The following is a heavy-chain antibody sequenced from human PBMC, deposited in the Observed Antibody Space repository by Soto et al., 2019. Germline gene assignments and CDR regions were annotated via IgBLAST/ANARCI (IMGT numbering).Heavy chain of an antibody. CDR3: VMVDNYVTPTPQDV. Sequence: QVQLVQSGDEVKKPGASVKVSCKASGYIFVNYGIAWVRQAPGQGLEWMGWISPYTGNTHSATKVQGRLTMTTDTPKSTAYRDLGSLTSDDTAVYYCVMVDNYVTPTPQDVWGQGTTVTVSS. V-gene: IGHV1-18*01. CDR1: GYIFVNYG. D-gene: IGHD3-16*01. J-gene: IGHJ6*02. CDR2: ISPYTGNT.